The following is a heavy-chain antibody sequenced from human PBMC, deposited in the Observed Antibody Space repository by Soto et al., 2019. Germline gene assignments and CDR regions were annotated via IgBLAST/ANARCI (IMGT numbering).Heavy chain of an antibody. CDR1: GYSISSGYY. CDR3: ARDYSSSWYTRGWFDP. Sequence: SETLSLTCAVSGYSISSGYYWGWIRQPPGKGLEWIGSIYHGGSTYYNPSLKSRVTISVDTSKNQFSLKLSSVTAADTAVYYCARDYSSSWYTRGWFDPWGQGTLVAVSS. J-gene: IGHJ5*02. V-gene: IGHV4-38-2*02. CDR2: IYHGGST. D-gene: IGHD6-13*01.